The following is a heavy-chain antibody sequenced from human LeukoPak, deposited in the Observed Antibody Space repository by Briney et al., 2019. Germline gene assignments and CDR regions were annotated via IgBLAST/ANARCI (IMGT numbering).Heavy chain of an antibody. CDR2: INHSGST. Sequence: SETLSLTCAVYGGSFSGYYWSWIRQPPGKGLEWIGEINHSGSTNYNPSLKSRVTISVDTSKNQFSLKLSSVTAADTAVYYCARGGRGDYSNWGQGTLVTVSS. V-gene: IGHV4-34*01. CDR3: ARGGRGDYSN. J-gene: IGHJ4*02. CDR1: GGSFSGYY. D-gene: IGHD4-17*01.